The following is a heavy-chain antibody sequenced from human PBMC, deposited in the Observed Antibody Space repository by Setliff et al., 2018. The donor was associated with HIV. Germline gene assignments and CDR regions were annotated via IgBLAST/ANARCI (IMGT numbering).Heavy chain of an antibody. CDR3: ARGRSRWTYYNYYYKDV. Sequence: PSETLSLTCTVSGVSTSSSSYYWGWIRQPPGKGLDWIGYVYYSGSTYYNPSLKSRVTISVDTSKNQFSLKLSSVTAADTAVYYCARGRSRWTYYNYYYKDVWGKGTTVTVSS. D-gene: IGHD6-13*01. V-gene: IGHV4-39*07. CDR2: VYYSGST. J-gene: IGHJ6*03. CDR1: GVSTSSSSYY.